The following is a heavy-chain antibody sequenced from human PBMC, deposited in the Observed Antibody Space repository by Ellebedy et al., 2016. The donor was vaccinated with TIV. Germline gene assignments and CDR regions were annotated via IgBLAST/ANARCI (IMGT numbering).Heavy chain of an antibody. CDR3: ARQGSWAQFGSGGYYATNY. J-gene: IGHJ4*02. D-gene: IGHD3-10*01. Sequence: SETLSLTCTVSGGSISTSTYFWGWIRQPPGTGLEWIGSIYYSGTTYYNPSLQSRVTISSDKSKNQFSLKLTSVTAADTAVYYCARQGSWAQFGSGGYYATNYWGQGTLITVSS. CDR2: IYYSGTT. CDR1: GGSISTSTYF. V-gene: IGHV4-39*01.